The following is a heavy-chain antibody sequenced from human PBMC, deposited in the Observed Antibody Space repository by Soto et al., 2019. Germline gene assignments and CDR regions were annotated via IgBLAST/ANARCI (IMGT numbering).Heavy chain of an antibody. Sequence: QVQLQESGPGLVKPSETLSLTCTVSGGSVSSGSYYWSWIRQPPGKGLEWIGYIYYSGSTNYNPSLKSRVTISVDTSKNQFSLKLSSVTAADTAVYYCARENLGSGDYGDYYFDYWGQGTLVTVSS. V-gene: IGHV4-61*01. CDR1: GGSVSSGSYY. CDR3: ARENLGSGDYGDYYFDY. D-gene: IGHD4-17*01. J-gene: IGHJ4*02. CDR2: IYYSGST.